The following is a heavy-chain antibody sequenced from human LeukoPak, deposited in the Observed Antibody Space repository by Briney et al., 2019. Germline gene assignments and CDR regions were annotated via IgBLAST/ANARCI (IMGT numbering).Heavy chain of an antibody. D-gene: IGHD5-24*01. J-gene: IGHJ4*02. CDR2: IRYDGSNI. CDR3: ASILDAYNARYYFDY. V-gene: IGHV3-30*02. CDR1: GFTFSSYG. Sequence: GGSLRLSCAASGFTFSSYGMHWVRQAPGKGLEWVAFIRYDGSNIYYADSVKGRFTISRDNAKNSLYLQMNSLRAEDTAVYYCASILDAYNARYYFDYWGQGSLVTVSS.